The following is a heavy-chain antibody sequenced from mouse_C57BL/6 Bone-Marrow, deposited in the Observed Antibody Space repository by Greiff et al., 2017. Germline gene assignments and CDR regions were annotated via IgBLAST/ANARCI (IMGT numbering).Heavy chain of an antibody. CDR2: INPNNGGT. J-gene: IGHJ2*01. Sequence: VQLKHSGPELVKPGASVKISCKASGYTFTDYYMNWVKQSHGKSLEWIGDINPNNGGTSYNQKFKGKATLTVDKSSSTAYMELRSLTSEDSAVYYCARSFFFDYWGQGTTLTVSS. V-gene: IGHV1-26*01. CDR1: GYTFTDYY. CDR3: ARSFFFDY.